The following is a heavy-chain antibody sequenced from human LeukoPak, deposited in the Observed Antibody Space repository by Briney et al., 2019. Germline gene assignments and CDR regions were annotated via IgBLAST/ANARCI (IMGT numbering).Heavy chain of an antibody. J-gene: IGHJ4*02. CDR3: AKDWGMGDQLLRIDY. V-gene: IGHV3-23*01. CDR2: ISGSGVST. D-gene: IGHD2-2*01. CDR1: GFTFSTYA. Sequence: GGSLRLSCTASGFTFSTYARNWVRQAPGKGLEWVSGISGSGVSTYYADSVKGRFTNSRDNSNNTLYLQTSSLGAEDTAVYYCAKDWGMGDQLLRIDYWGQGTLVTVSS.